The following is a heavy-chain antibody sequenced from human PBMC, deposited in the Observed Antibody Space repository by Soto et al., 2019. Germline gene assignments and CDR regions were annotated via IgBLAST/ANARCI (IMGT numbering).Heavy chain of an antibody. CDR3: ATYYYDSSGYYPRWFDP. CDR1: EVNSSHYA. V-gene: IGHV3-30*03. J-gene: IGHJ5*02. D-gene: IGHD3-22*01. CDR2: MSYDGSNE. Sequence: RLCCAAAEVNSSHYAMHRASKTQGKGLEWVALMSYDGSNENYADSVKGRFTISRDNSKNTLYLQMNSLRAEDTAVYYCATYYYDSSGYYPRWFDPWGQGTLVTVSS.